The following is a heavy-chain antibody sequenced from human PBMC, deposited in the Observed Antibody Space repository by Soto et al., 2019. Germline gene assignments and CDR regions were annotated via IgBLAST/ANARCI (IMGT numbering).Heavy chain of an antibody. Sequence: GGSLRLSCAASGFTFSDYSMNWVRQAPGKGLEWVSYISTSSSPIYYADSVKGRFTISRDNAKHSLYLQMNSLRAEDTAVYYCARDVDWAFDYWGQGTLVTVSS. CDR3: ARDVDWAFDY. D-gene: IGHD3-9*01. CDR2: ISTSSSPI. J-gene: IGHJ4*02. CDR1: GFTFSDYS. V-gene: IGHV3-48*01.